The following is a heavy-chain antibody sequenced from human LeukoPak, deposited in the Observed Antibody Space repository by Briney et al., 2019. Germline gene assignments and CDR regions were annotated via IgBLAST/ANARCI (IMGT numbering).Heavy chain of an antibody. V-gene: IGHV3-7*04. CDR3: AGVDAAMPDAFDI. D-gene: IGHD5-18*01. CDR2: IKPDGSEK. Sequence: GGSLRLSCAGSGLNFRDQWMSWLRQAPEKGPEWVAHIKPDGSEKYYADSVKGRFTISRDNSKNTLYLQMSSLRADDTALYYCAGVDAAMPDAFDIWGQGTTVTVSS. J-gene: IGHJ3*02. CDR1: GLNFRDQW.